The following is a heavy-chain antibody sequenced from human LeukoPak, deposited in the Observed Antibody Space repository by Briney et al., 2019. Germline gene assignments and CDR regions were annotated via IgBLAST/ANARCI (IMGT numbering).Heavy chain of an antibody. CDR1: GYSITKGYY. V-gene: IGHV4-38-2*02. Sequence: SETLSLTCSVSGYSITKGYYWGWIRQSPGKRLAWIATIYHSGDTYYNPSFKSRVTMSVDTSKNQFSLNLSSVTAADTAVYYCARHGCSSTSCYSSFDYWGQGTLVTVSS. J-gene: IGHJ4*02. D-gene: IGHD2-2*02. CDR3: ARHGCSSTSCYSSFDY. CDR2: IYHSGDT.